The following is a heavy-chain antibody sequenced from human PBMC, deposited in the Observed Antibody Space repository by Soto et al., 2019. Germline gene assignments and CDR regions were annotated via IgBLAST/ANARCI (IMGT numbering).Heavy chain of an antibody. Sequence: PGGSLRLSCAASGFTFSSYGMHWVRQAPGKGLEWVAVIWYDGSNKYYADSVKGRFTISRDNSKNTLYLQMNSLRAEDTAVYYCARDRVIVATATNYYYYYGMDVWGQGTTVTVS. CDR1: GFTFSSYG. CDR3: ARDRVIVATATNYYYYYGMDV. CDR2: IWYDGSNK. D-gene: IGHD5-12*01. V-gene: IGHV3-33*01. J-gene: IGHJ6*02.